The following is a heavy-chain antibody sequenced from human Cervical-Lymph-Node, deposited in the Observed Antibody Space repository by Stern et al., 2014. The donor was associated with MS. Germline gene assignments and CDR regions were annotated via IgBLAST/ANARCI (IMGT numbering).Heavy chain of an antibody. J-gene: IGHJ4*02. Sequence: VQLVQSGGGVVQPGRPLRLSCAASGFTFSNYAMHWVRQAPGKGLEWVELLSNDGSNKYYADSEKGRFPTTRANSKNTLYLQMNSLRAEDTAVYYCATTVTTSFDYWGQGTLVTVSS. V-gene: IGHV3-30*03. CDR2: LSNDGSNK. CDR1: GFTFSNYA. D-gene: IGHD4-17*01. CDR3: ATTVTTSFDY.